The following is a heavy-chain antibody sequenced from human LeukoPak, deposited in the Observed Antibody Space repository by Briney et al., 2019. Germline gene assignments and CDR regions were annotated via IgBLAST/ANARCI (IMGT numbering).Heavy chain of an antibody. CDR2: ITGSGGST. CDR3: ARDYYGSGSYYNSYGMDV. Sequence: GGSLRLSCAGSGFTFSSYAMSWVRQAPGKGLEWVSGITGSGGSTYYADSVKGRFTMSRDNSKNTLYLQMNSLRAEDTAVYYCARDYYGSGSYYNSYGMDVWGQGTTVTVSS. CDR1: GFTFSSYA. J-gene: IGHJ6*02. D-gene: IGHD3-10*01. V-gene: IGHV3-23*01.